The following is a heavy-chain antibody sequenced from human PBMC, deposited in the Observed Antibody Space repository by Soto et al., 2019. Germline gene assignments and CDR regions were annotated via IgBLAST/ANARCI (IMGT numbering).Heavy chain of an antibody. D-gene: IGHD1-26*01. J-gene: IGHJ4*02. CDR3: ASGGAVSGPFTWELPDH. CDR2: ITPFSGDV. Sequence: QMQLVQSGAEVKKTGSTVTVSCKALGNTFTYRYLHWVRQAPGQALERMGWITPFSGDVHYAQKFQERVTITRDRSINTAYMRMSSLRSEYTAMYYCASGGAVSGPFTWELPDHWGQGTLVTVSS. V-gene: IGHV1-45*02. CDR1: GNTFTYRY.